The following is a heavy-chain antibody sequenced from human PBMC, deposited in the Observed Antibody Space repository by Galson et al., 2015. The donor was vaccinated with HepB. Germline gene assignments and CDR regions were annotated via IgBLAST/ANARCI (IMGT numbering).Heavy chain of an antibody. CDR1: GDSVSSNSAA. CDR2: TYYRSKWYS. V-gene: IGHV6-1*01. CDR3: ARGWGGNFDY. J-gene: IGHJ4*02. Sequence: CAISGDSVSSNSAAWNWIRQSPSRGLEWLGRTYYRSKWYSDYAVSVKSRITFNSDTSKNQFSLQLNSVTPEDTAVYYCARGWGGNFDYWGQGTLVTVSS. D-gene: IGHD7-27*01.